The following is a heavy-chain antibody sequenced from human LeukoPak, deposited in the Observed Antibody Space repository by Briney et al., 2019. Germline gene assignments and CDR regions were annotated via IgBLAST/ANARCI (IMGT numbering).Heavy chain of an antibody. D-gene: IGHD3-22*01. Sequence: PGGSLRLACATSGFTFSSYAMSWARHAPGEWLEWVSSISGSGGSTYYADSVKGRFTISRDNSKNTLYLQMNRLRAEDTAVYYCAKDGQIVVVSHFDYWGQGTLVTVSS. V-gene: IGHV3-23*01. CDR3: AKDGQIVVVSHFDY. CDR1: GFTFSSYA. CDR2: ISGSGGST. J-gene: IGHJ4*02.